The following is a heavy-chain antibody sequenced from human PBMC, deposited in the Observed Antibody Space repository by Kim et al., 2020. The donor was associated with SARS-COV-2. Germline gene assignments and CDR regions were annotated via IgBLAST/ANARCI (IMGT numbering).Heavy chain of an antibody. J-gene: IGHJ6*02. Sequence: GGSLRLSCAASGFTFSSYSMNWVRQAPGKGLEWVSYISSSSSTIYYADSVKGRFTISRDNAKNSLYLQMNSLRDEDTAVYYCAKVAYYYDSSGRRPAPYYYYGMDVWGQGTTVTVSS. V-gene: IGHV3-48*02. CDR2: ISSSSSTI. CDR1: GFTFSSYS. D-gene: IGHD3-22*01. CDR3: AKVAYYYDSSGRRPAPYYYYGMDV.